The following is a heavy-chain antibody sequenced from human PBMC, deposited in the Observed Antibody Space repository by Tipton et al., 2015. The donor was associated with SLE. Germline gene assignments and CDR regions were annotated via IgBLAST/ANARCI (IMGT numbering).Heavy chain of an antibody. CDR2: IYYSGNT. Sequence: LRLSCTVSGGSISSSSYYWGWIRQPPGKGLEWIGSIYYSGNTYYNPSLKSRVTISVDTSKNQFSLKLSSVTAADTAVYYCARRVVAAANDWYFGLWGRGTLVTVSS. V-gene: IGHV4-39*07. J-gene: IGHJ2*01. CDR1: GGSISSSSYY. CDR3: ARRVVAAANDWYFGL. D-gene: IGHD2-2*01.